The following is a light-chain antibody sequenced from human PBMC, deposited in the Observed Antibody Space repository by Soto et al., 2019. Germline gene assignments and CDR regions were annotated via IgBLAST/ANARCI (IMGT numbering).Light chain of an antibody. Sequence: DIKMTQSPSSLSASVGDRVTITCRASQGIRGWLAWYQLKPGKAPKSLIYATSTLQDGVPSRFSGNGSETDFTLTISSLQSEDIGTYYCQQYNKSPLTFGGGTKVEIK. CDR1: QGIRGW. J-gene: IGKJ4*01. V-gene: IGKV1D-16*01. CDR2: ATS. CDR3: QQYNKSPLT.